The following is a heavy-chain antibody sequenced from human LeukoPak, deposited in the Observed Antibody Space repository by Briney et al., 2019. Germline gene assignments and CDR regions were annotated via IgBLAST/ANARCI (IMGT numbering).Heavy chain of an antibody. J-gene: IGHJ4*02. CDR3: ARDGRWPQSSYLDY. CDR2: IWYDGSNK. CDR1: GFTFSSYG. Sequence: PGGSLRLSCAASGFTFSSYGMHWVRQAPGKGLEWVAVIWYDGSNKYYADSVKGRFTISRDNSKNTLYLQMNSLRAEDTAVYYCARDGRWPQSSYLDYWGQGTLVTVSS. V-gene: IGHV3-33*01. D-gene: IGHD5-24*01.